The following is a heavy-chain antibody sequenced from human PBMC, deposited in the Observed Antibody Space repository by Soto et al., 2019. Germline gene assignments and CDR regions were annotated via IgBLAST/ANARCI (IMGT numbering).Heavy chain of an antibody. CDR3: ARRGKNVLRFLEWLLFDAFDI. CDR1: GGSISSGGYS. J-gene: IGHJ3*02. CDR2: IYHSGST. D-gene: IGHD3-3*01. V-gene: IGHV4-30-2*01. Sequence: SETLSLTCAVSGGSISSGGYSWSWIRQPPGKGLEWIGYIYHSGSTYYNPSLKSRVTISVDRSKNQFSLKLNSVTAADTAVYYCARRGKNVLRFLEWLLFDAFDIWGQGTMVT.